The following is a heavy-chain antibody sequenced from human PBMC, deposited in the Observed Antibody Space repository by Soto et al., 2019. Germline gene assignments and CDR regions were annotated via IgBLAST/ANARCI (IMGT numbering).Heavy chain of an antibody. CDR3: AEAGYSSGWYGKNYNWFDP. Sequence: EVQLLESGGGLVQPGGSLRLSCAASGFTFSSYAMSWVRQAPGKGLEWVSAISGSGGSTYYADSVKGRFTISRDNSKNTLYLQMNSLRAEDTAVYYCAEAGYSSGWYGKNYNWFDPWGQGTLVTVSS. D-gene: IGHD6-19*01. J-gene: IGHJ5*02. CDR2: ISGSGGST. V-gene: IGHV3-23*01. CDR1: GFTFSSYA.